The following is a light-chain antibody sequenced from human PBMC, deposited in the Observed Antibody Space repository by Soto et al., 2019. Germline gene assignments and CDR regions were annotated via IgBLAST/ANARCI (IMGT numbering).Light chain of an antibody. CDR2: EDD. CDR3: GTWDSRLNAHV. CDR1: TSNIGNNY. J-gene: IGLJ1*01. Sequence: QSVLTQTPSVSAAPGQTVIISCSGGTSNIGNNYACWYQHLPGTAPKLLMYEDDKRASGIPDRFSGSRSGTSATLGITGLQTGDEADYYCGTWDSRLNAHVFGTGTKLTVL. V-gene: IGLV1-51*02.